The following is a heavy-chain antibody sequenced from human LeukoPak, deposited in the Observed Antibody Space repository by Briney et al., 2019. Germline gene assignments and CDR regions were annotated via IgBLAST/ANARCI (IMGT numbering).Heavy chain of an antibody. Sequence: SETLSLTCTVSGGSISSYYWSWIRQPAGKGLEWIGRIYTSGSTNYNPSLKSRVTMSVDTSKNQFSLKLSSVTAAATAVYYCARESSSSWHEPRPTYFDYWGQGTLVTVSS. CDR2: IYTSGST. CDR1: GGSISSYY. D-gene: IGHD6-13*01. CDR3: ARESSSSWHEPRPTYFDY. J-gene: IGHJ4*02. V-gene: IGHV4-4*07.